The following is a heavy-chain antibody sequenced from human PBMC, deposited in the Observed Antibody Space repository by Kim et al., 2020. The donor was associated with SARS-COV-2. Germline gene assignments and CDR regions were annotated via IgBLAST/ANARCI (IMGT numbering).Heavy chain of an antibody. CDR3: ARDGGDDYYDSSGPPDY. D-gene: IGHD3-22*01. Sequence: VKGRFTISRDNAKNSLYLQMNSLRAEDTAVYYCARDGGDDYYDSSGPPDYWGQGTLVTVSS. V-gene: IGHV3-21*01. J-gene: IGHJ4*02.